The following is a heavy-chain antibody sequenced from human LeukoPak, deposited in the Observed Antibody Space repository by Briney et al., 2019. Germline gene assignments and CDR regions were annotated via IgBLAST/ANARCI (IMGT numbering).Heavy chain of an antibody. CDR1: GGSFSGYY. Sequence: SETLSLTYAVYGGSFSGYYWSWIRQPPGKGLEWIGEINHSGSTNYNPSLKSRVTISVDTSKNQFSLKLSSVTAADTAVYYCALKPLYSSSWSWFDPWGQGTLVTVSS. CDR2: INHSGST. J-gene: IGHJ5*02. V-gene: IGHV4-34*01. CDR3: ALKPLYSSSWSWFDP. D-gene: IGHD6-13*01.